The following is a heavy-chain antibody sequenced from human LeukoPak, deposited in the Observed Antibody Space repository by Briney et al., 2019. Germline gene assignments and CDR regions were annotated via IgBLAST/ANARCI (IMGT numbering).Heavy chain of an antibody. CDR1: GGSISSYY. CDR2: VYYSGST. V-gene: IGHV4-30-4*08. J-gene: IGHJ4*02. D-gene: IGHD1-26*01. Sequence: SETLSLTCTVSGGSISSYYWSWIRQPPGKGLEWIGYVYYSGSTYYNPSLKSRVTISVDTSKNQFSLKLSSVTAADTAVYYCARLDRGIVDLFDYWGQGTLVTVSS. CDR3: ARLDRGIVDLFDY.